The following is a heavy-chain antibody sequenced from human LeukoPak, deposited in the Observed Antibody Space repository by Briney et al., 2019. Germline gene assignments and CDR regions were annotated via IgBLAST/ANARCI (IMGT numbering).Heavy chain of an antibody. D-gene: IGHD6-19*01. CDR1: GFTFSSYG. CDR2: IKQDGSEK. CDR3: ARARKSSGSLDY. Sequence: PGGSLRLSCAASGFTFSSYGMHWVRQAPGKGLEWVANIKQDGSEKYYVDSVKGRFTISRDNAKNSLYLRMNSLRAEDTAVYYCARARKSSGSLDYWGQGTLVTVSS. V-gene: IGHV3-7*01. J-gene: IGHJ4*02.